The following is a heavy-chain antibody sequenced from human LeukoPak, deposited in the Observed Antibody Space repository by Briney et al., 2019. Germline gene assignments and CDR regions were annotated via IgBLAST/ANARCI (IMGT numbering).Heavy chain of an antibody. J-gene: IGHJ4*02. CDR1: GYSFTSYW. D-gene: IGHD3-10*01. V-gene: IGHV5-51*01. CDR2: IYPGDSDT. Sequence: GESLKISCKGSGYSFTSYWIGWVRQMPGKGLEWMGIIYPGDSDTRYSPSFQGQVTISADKSISTAYLPWSSLKASDTAMYYCARRVTMVRGVYYFDYWGQGTLVTVSS. CDR3: ARRVTMVRGVYYFDY.